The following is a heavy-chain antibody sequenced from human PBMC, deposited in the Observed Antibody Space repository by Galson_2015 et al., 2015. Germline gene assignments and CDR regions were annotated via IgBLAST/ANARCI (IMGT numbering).Heavy chain of an antibody. CDR2: ITPIFGTA. Sequence: SVKVCCTASGGSFSIYDISWGRQAPGQGPQWMGGITPIFGTANYAQRFQGRVTITAEKSTSTAYMELSSLRSEDTAVYYCARASQDCSSNSCPYNYWGPGTLVTVSS. J-gene: IGHJ4*02. CDR3: ARASQDCSSNSCPYNY. D-gene: IGHD2-2*01. V-gene: IGHV1-69*06. CDR1: GGSFSIYD.